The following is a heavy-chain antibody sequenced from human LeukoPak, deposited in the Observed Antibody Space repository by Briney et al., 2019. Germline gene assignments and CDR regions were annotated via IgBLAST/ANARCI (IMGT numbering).Heavy chain of an antibody. J-gene: IGHJ4*02. CDR1: GFTFNSYW. CDR2: IKRDGSEK. D-gene: IGHD6-19*01. V-gene: IGHV3-7*03. CDR3: ARLGPASSGWPESFDY. Sequence: GGSLRLSCAAPGFTFNSYWMNWVRQAPGKGLEWVANIKRDGSEKYYVDSVKGRFTISRDNAKNSLDLQMNSLRVEDTAVYYCARLGPASSGWPESFDYWGQGTLVTVSS.